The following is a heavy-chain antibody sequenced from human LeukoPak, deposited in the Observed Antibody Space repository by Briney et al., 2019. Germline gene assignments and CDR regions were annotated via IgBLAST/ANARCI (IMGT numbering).Heavy chain of an antibody. CDR2: IYDTGST. CDR1: GDSIRSVHYY. J-gene: IGHJ5*02. D-gene: IGHD3-9*01. Sequence: SETLSLTCSVSGDSIRSVHYYWGWIRQPPGRGLEWIGSIYDTGSTYYNPSLKSRVTIFVGTSKNQFSLRLTSVTAADTAMYYCARQNHDIGTNWFDPWGQGTLVTVSS. CDR3: ARQNHDIGTNWFDP. V-gene: IGHV4-39*01.